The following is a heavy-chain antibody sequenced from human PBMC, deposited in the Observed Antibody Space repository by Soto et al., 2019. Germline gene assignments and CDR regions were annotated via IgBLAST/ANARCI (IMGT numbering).Heavy chain of an antibody. V-gene: IGHV3-21*01. Sequence: GGSRGLSCVASVFTFSNYNMNWVRQAPGKGLEWVSHISGTGVYIHYADAVKGRFTISRDNAKSSVYLQMNSLRAEDTAVYYCAREGALKPFSYWGQGALVTVSS. J-gene: IGHJ4*02. CDR1: VFTFSNYN. CDR3: AREGALKPFSY. CDR2: ISGTGVYI.